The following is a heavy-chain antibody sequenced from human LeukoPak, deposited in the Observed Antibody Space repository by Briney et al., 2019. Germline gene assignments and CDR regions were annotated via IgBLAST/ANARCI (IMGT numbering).Heavy chain of an antibody. CDR2: IYYSRSI. CDR1: GGSISSYY. V-gene: IGHV4-59*01. J-gene: IGHJ1*01. Sequence: PSETLSLTCTVSGGSISSYYWSWIRQPPGKGLEWIGYIYYSRSINYNPSLKSRVTISVDTSKNQFSLKLSSVTAADTAVYYCARGKYYYDSSEYFQLWGQGTLVTVSS. D-gene: IGHD3-22*01. CDR3: ARGKYYYDSSEYFQL.